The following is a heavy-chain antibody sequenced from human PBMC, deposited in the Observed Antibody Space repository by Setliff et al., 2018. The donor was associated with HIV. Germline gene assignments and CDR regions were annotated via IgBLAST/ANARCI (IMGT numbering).Heavy chain of an antibody. CDR2: ISPYDGSR. V-gene: IGHV1-2*02. Sequence: ASVKVSCKASGFTFTDFFIHWVRQAPGQGLEWMGWISPYDGSRRISQRFRGRVTMTKDTSINTAYMELSGLTFDDTAMYYCARDRRAGVYYYTDVWGTGTTVTVSS. J-gene: IGHJ6*03. CDR3: ARDRRAGVYYYTDV. CDR1: GFTFTDFF. D-gene: IGHD7-27*01.